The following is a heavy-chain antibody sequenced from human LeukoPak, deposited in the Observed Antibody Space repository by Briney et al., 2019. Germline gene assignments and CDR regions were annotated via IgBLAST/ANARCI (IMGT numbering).Heavy chain of an antibody. J-gene: IGHJ4*02. D-gene: IGHD2-21*02. V-gene: IGHV3-23*01. CDR3: ARSSLGDRLAYCGGDCYTYYFDY. Sequence: GGSLRLSCAASGFTFSSYGMSWVRQAPGKGLEWVSAISGSGGSTYYADSVKGRFTISRDNSKNTLYLQMNSLRAEDTAVYYCARSSLGDRLAYCGGDCYTYYFDYWGQGTLVTVSS. CDR1: GFTFSSYG. CDR2: ISGSGGST.